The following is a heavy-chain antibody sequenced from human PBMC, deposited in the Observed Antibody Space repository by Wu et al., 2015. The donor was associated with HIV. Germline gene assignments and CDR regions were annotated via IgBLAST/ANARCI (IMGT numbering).Heavy chain of an antibody. Sequence: QVQLVQSGAEVKKPGASVNVSCKTSGYTFSDYYINWVRQAPGQGLEWVGWINPHNGATKYAQKFQDRVTITADASTNTAYMEVSGLRSEDTAIYFCARVGYCISADCSRGALDVWGQGTMVTVSS. D-gene: IGHD2-2*03. CDR2: INPHNGAT. CDR1: GYTFSDYY. J-gene: IGHJ3*01. CDR3: ARVGYCISADCSRGALDV. V-gene: IGHV1-2*02.